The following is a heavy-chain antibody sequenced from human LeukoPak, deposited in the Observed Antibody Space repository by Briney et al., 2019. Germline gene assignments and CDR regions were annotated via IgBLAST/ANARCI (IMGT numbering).Heavy chain of an antibody. V-gene: IGHV3-15*01. CDR1: GFTFSNAW. D-gene: IGHD5-12*01. CDR3: WGRLRSHHYFDY. Sequence: GGSLRLSCAASGFTFSNAWMSWVRQAPGKGLEWVGRIKSKTDGGTTDYAAPVKGRFTISRDDSKNTLYLQMNSLKTEDTAVYYRWGRLRSHHYFDYWGQGTLVTVSS. CDR2: IKSKTDGGTT. J-gene: IGHJ4*02.